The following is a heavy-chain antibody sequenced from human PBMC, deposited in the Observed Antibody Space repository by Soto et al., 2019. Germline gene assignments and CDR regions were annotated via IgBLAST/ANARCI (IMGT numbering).Heavy chain of an antibody. V-gene: IGHV4-59*08. J-gene: IGHJ4*02. CDR1: GGSISSYC. CDR2: RYYCGCT. D-gene: IGHD5-12*01. Sequence: QVQLQESGPGLVKPSETLSLTCTVSGGSISSYCWSWIRQPPGKGLGWIEYRYYCGCTNYNHSLKRRVTISVYTYKNQFSLKLSSVTAADTAVYYCARRYGSSFDYWGQGTLVTVSS. CDR3: ARRYGSSFDY.